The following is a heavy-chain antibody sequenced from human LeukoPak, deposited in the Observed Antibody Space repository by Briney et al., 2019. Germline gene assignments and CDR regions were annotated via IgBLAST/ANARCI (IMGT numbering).Heavy chain of an antibody. V-gene: IGHV1-2*02. J-gene: IGHJ5*02. CDR2: INPNSGGT. D-gene: IGHD2-2*01. Sequence: ASVKVSCKASGYTFTAYYMHWVRQAPGQGLEWMGWINPNSGGTNYAQKFQGRVTMTRDTSISTAYMELNRLRSDDTAVYYCARARGEVAPAAEGFDPWGQGTLVTVSS. CDR1: GYTFTAYY. CDR3: ARARGEVAPAAEGFDP.